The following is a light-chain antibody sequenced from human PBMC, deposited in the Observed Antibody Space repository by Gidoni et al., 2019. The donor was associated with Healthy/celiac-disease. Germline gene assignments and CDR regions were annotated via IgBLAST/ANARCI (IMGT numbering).Light chain of an antibody. CDR1: QSISSY. V-gene: IGKV1-39*01. CDR2: AAS. J-gene: IGKJ4*01. CDR3: QQSYSTPRT. Sequence: DIQMTQSQSSLSASVGDRVTITCRASQSISSYINCYQQKPGKAPKLLIYAASSLQSGVPSRFSVSGSGTDFTLTISSLQPEDFATYYCQQSYSTPRTFGGGTQVEIK.